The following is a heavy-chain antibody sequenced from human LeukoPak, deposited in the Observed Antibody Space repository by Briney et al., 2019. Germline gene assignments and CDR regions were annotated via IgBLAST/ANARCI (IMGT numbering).Heavy chain of an antibody. CDR2: ISPRDSDT. J-gene: IGHJ4*02. CDR1: GYIFSRDW. D-gene: IGHD5-18*01. V-gene: IGHV5-51*01. Sequence: AESLKICCQSAGYIFSRDWIGWVRQMPGKGLEWLGFISPRDSDTRYSPSFQGQVTITADKSISTAYLQWSSLKASDTAMYYCARYSGPYSRRWVDYWGQGTLVTVSS. CDR3: ARYSGPYSRRWVDY.